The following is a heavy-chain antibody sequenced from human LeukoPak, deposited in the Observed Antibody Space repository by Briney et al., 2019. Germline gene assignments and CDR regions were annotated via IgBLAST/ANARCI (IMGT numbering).Heavy chain of an antibody. CDR1: GFTFSTYS. Sequence: GGSLRLSCAASGFTFSTYSMNWVRQAPGKGLEWVSSISSSSIYIYYADSVKGRFTISRDNAKNSLYLQMNSLRAEDTAVYYCASEVAYYYYMDVWGKGTTVTISS. V-gene: IGHV3-21*01. CDR3: ASEVAYYYYMDV. CDR2: ISSSSIYI. J-gene: IGHJ6*03.